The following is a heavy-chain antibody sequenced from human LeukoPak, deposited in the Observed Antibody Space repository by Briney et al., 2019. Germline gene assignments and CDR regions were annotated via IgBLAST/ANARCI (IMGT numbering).Heavy chain of an antibody. D-gene: IGHD2-15*01. Sequence: GGSLRLSCAASGFTFSSYAMSWVRQAPGKGPEWVSSISNNGGGTYYADSVKGRFTISRDNSKNTLYLQMDSLRAEDTALYYCAKDIGSVGPFDIWGQGTMVTVSS. CDR2: ISNNGGGT. V-gene: IGHV3-23*01. J-gene: IGHJ3*02. CDR1: GFTFSSYA. CDR3: AKDIGSVGPFDI.